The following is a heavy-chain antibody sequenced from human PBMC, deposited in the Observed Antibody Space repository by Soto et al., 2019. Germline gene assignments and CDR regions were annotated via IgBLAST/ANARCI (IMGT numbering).Heavy chain of an antibody. CDR2: IYYSGTT. Sequence: SETLSLTCAAFGYSISSSNWWGWIRQPPGKGLEWIGYIYYSGTTYYNPSLKSRVTMSVDTSKNQFSLKLTSVTAADTAVYYCVKGGSSKFDPWGQGTLVTVSS. CDR1: GYSISSSNW. CDR3: VKGGSSKFDP. V-gene: IGHV4-28*01. J-gene: IGHJ5*02. D-gene: IGHD1-26*01.